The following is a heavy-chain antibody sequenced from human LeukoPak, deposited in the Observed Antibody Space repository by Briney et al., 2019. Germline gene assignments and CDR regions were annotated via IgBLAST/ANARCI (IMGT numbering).Heavy chain of an antibody. CDR1: GFTFNRCW. V-gene: IGHV3-7*01. Sequence: GGSLRLSCVVSGFTFNRCWMNWVRQASGKGLEWVAHINPDGRDTYYVDSVKDRFTISRDNAQNSMYLQMNSLRVEDTAVYYCTSWGDTTAEYFQRWGQGTLVTVSS. CDR2: INPDGRDT. CDR3: TSWGDTTAEYFQR. D-gene: IGHD2-21*02. J-gene: IGHJ1*01.